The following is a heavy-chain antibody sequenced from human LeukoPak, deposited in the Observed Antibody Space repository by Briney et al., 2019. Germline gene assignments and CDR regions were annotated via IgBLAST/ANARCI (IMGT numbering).Heavy chain of an antibody. CDR1: GYTFTSYD. V-gene: IGHV1-8*03. Sequence: ASVKVSCKASGYTFTSYDINWVRQATGQGLEWMGWMNPNSGNTGYAQKFQGGVTITRSTSISTAYMELSSLRSEDTAVYYCARVLGWFDPWGQGTLVTVSS. J-gene: IGHJ5*02. CDR3: ARVLGWFDP. CDR2: MNPNSGNT.